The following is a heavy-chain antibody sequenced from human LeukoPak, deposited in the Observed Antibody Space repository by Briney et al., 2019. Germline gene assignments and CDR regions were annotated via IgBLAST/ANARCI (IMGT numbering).Heavy chain of an antibody. Sequence: GGSLRLSCAASGFTFSSYWMSWVRQAPGKGLEWVANIKQDGSEKYYVDSVKGRFTVSGDNAKNSLYLQMNSLRAEDTAVYYCAREGDMIDAFDIWGQGTMVTVSS. J-gene: IGHJ3*02. D-gene: IGHD1-26*01. CDR2: IKQDGSEK. CDR1: GFTFSSYW. CDR3: AREGDMIDAFDI. V-gene: IGHV3-7*01.